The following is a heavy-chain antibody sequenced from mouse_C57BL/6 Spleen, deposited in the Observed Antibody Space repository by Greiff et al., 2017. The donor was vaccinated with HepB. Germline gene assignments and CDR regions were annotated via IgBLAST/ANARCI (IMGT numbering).Heavy chain of an antibody. Sequence: QVQLQQPGAELVKPGASLKLSCKASGYTFTSYWMHWVKQRPGQGLEWIGMIHPNSGSTNYNEKFKSKATLTVDKSSITAYMQLSSLTSEDSAVYYCANHYYGSSYFDYWGQGTTLTVSS. J-gene: IGHJ2*01. V-gene: IGHV1-64*01. D-gene: IGHD1-1*01. CDR3: ANHYYGSSYFDY. CDR1: GYTFTSYW. CDR2: IHPNSGST.